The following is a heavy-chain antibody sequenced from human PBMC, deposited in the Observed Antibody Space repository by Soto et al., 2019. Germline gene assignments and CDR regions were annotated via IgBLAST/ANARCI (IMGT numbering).Heavy chain of an antibody. J-gene: IGHJ4*02. Sequence: GASVKVSCKASGYTFTSYYMHWVRQAPGQGLEWMGIINPSGGSTSYAQKFQGRVTMTRDTSTSTVYMELSSLRSEDTAVYYCARALTDYDSSGSNDYWGQGTLVTVSS. V-gene: IGHV1-46*01. CDR2: INPSGGST. CDR1: GYTFTSYY. CDR3: ARALTDYDSSGSNDY. D-gene: IGHD3-22*01.